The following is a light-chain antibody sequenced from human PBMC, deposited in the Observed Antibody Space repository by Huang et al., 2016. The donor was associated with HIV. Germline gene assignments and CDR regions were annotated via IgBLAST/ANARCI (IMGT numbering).Light chain of an antibody. V-gene: IGKV3-20*01. Sequence: EIVLTQSPGTLSLSPGERAALSCRASQTLTNNYLAWYQQTPGQAPTLLIYGAFNRASGVPDRFRGSGSERDFTLTITKLEPEDFAVYYCQQYGSLPLTFGGGTKVEIK. CDR2: GAF. CDR3: QQYGSLPLT. J-gene: IGKJ4*01. CDR1: QTLTNNY.